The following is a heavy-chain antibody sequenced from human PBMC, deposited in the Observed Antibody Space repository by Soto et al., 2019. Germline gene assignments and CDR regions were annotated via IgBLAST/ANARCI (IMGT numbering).Heavy chain of an antibody. V-gene: IGHV3-23*01. CDR2: ISGSGGST. Sequence: GGSLRLSCAASGFTFSSYAMSWVRQAPGKGLEWVSAISGSGGSTYYADSVKGRFTISRDNSKNTLYLQMNSLRAEDTAVYYCAKEGVVRDQISPYLGYWGQGTLVTVSS. D-gene: IGHD3-10*01. CDR3: AKEGVVRDQISPYLGY. CDR1: GFTFSSYA. J-gene: IGHJ4*02.